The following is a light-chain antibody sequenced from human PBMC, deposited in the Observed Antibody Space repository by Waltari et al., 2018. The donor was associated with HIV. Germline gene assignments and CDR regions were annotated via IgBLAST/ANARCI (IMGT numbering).Light chain of an antibody. Sequence: QSALTQPASVSGSPGQSIVLPCTGSSSDIGYYDYVSWYQQYPGQAPKALIYEVTSLSAGTSSRFSGSKSATTAVLAISKLQTDDEADYFCSSYTRRGTVVFGGGTRLTVL. CDR2: EVT. J-gene: IGLJ2*01. CDR3: SSYTRRGTVV. CDR1: SSDIGYYDY. V-gene: IGLV2-14*01.